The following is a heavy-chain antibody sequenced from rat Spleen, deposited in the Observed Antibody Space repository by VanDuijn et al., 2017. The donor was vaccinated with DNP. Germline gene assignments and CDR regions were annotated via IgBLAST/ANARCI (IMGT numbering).Heavy chain of an antibody. CDR1: GFTFNNYW. CDR2: ISSSGGST. D-gene: IGHD1-11*01. CDR3: TTDFERGY. Sequence: EVQLVESGGDLVQPGRSLKLSCVASGFTFNNYWMTWIRQVPGGGLEGVASISSSGGSTYYPDSVKGRFTISRDNAKSTLYLQMDSLRSEDTATYYCTTDFERGYWGQGVMVTVSS. V-gene: IGHV5-31*01. J-gene: IGHJ2*01.